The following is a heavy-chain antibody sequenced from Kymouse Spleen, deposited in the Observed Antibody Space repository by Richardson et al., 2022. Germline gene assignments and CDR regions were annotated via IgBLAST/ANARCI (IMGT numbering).Heavy chain of an antibody. Sequence: QLQLQESGPGLVKPSETLSLTCTVSGGSISSSSYYWGWIRQPPGKGLEWIGSIYYSGSTYYNPSLKSRVTISVDTSKNQFSLKLSSVTAADTAVYYCARRGSSSPNWFDPWGQGTLVTVSS. CDR2: IYYSGST. D-gene: IGHD6-6*01. V-gene: IGHV4-39*01. CDR1: GGSISSSSYY. CDR3: ARRGSSSPNWFDP. J-gene: IGHJ5*02.